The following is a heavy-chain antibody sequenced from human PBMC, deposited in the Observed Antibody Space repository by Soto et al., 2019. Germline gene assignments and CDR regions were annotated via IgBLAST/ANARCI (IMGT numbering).Heavy chain of an antibody. V-gene: IGHV3-7*01. Sequence: EVQLVESGGGLVQLGGSRRLSCAASGFTFSSFWMTWVRQAPGKGLEWVANIKQDGSEKYYVDSVKGRFTISRGNARNSLFLEMKSLRSEDTAVYSCVRDRSGSYLEGFDYWGQGTLVTVSS. CDR1: GFTFSSFW. CDR3: VRDRSGSYLEGFDY. J-gene: IGHJ4*02. D-gene: IGHD1-26*01. CDR2: IKQDGSEK.